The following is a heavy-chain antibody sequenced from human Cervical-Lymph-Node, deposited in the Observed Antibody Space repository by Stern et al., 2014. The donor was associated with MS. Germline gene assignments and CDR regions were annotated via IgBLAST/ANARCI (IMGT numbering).Heavy chain of an antibody. CDR1: GGSISSDDHY. CDR3: ARTDILLLDY. Sequence: QVQLVESGPGLVRPSQTLSLTCTVSGGSISSDDHYWSWVRQPPGKGLEWLGDISYCGSSYFHPSLKHTSTMSVDTSKNQFSLKLKSVTAADTAVYYCARTDILLLDYWGQGALVTVSS. V-gene: IGHV4-30-4*01. J-gene: IGHJ4*02. CDR2: ISYCGSS. D-gene: IGHD3-22*01.